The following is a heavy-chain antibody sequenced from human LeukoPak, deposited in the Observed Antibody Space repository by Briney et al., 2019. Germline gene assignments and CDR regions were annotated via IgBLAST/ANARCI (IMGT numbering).Heavy chain of an antibody. V-gene: IGHV3-21*01. J-gene: IGHJ4*02. D-gene: IGHD2-2*01. Sequence: PGGSLRLSCAASGFTFSSYSMNWVRQAPGKGLEWVSSISSSSSYIYYADSVKGRFTISRDNAKNSLYLQMNSLRAEDTAVYYCAREELDCSSTSCYATPFDYWGQGTLVTVSS. CDR2: ISSSSSYI. CDR3: AREELDCSSTSCYATPFDY. CDR1: GFTFSSYS.